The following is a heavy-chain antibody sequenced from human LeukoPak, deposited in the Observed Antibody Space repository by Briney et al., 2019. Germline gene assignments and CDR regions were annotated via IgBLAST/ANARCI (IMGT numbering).Heavy chain of an antibody. D-gene: IGHD2-8*01. Sequence: GASVKVSCKASGYTFTSYDINWVRQATGQGLEWMGWMNPNSGNTGYAQKFQGRVTMTRNTSISTAYMELSSLRSEDTAVYYCARFPYCTNGVCPAAWGQGTLVTVSS. CDR1: GYTFTSYD. V-gene: IGHV1-8*01. CDR2: MNPNSGNT. CDR3: ARFPYCTNGVCPAA. J-gene: IGHJ4*02.